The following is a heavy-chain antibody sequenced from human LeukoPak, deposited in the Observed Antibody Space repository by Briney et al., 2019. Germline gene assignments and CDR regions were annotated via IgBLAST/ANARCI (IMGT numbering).Heavy chain of an antibody. CDR3: ARDPSYDFWSGYYRAWAFDI. CDR1: GFTVSSNY. V-gene: IGHV3-7*01. CDR2: IKQDGSEK. Sequence: GGSLRLSCAASGFTVSSNYMSWVRQAPGKGLEWVANIKQDGSEKYYVDSVKGRFTISRDNAKNSLYLQMNSLRAEDTAVYYCARDPSYDFWSGYYRAWAFDIWGQGTMVTVSS. D-gene: IGHD3-3*01. J-gene: IGHJ3*02.